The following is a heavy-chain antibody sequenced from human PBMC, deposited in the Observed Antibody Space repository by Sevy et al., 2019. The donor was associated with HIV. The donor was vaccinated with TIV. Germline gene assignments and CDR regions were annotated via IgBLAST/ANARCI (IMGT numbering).Heavy chain of an antibody. D-gene: IGHD3-3*01. CDR2: IHSSGST. CDR1: GGSISGYY. V-gene: IGHV4-59*01. Sequence: SETLSLTCTVSGGSISGYYWSWIRQPPGKGLEWIGYIHSSGSTNYHPSLKSRVTISVDTSKNQFSLRLRSVTAADTVVYYCARGLNYNFWSGYTFDYWGQGTLVTVSS. CDR3: ARGLNYNFWSGYTFDY. J-gene: IGHJ4*02.